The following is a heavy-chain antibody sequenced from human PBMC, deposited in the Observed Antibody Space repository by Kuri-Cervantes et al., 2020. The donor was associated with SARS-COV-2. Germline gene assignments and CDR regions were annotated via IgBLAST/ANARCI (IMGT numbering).Heavy chain of an antibody. CDR3: ARHTPSYYDFWSGYLIYYGMDV. CDR2: ISHSGAT. J-gene: IGHJ6*02. V-gene: IGHV4-59*08. CDR1: GGSISTYY. Sequence: GSLRLSCAVSGGSISTYYWTWIRQSPGKGLEWIGHISHSGATIYNPSLKSRVTISLARAESLHFSFALSLNSVTAADTAVYYCARHTPSYYDFWSGYLIYYGMDVWGQGTTVTVSS. D-gene: IGHD3-3*01.